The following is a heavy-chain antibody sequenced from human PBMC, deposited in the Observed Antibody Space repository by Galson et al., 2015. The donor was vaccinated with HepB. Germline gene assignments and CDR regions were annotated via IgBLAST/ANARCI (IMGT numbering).Heavy chain of an antibody. J-gene: IGHJ6*03. Sequence: SLRLSCAASGFTFSSYGMHWVRQAPGKGLGWVAVIWYDGSNKYYADSVKGRFTISRDNSKDTLYLQMNSLRAEDTAVYYCARDLSYYYYMDVWGKGTTVTVSS. CDR3: ARDLSYYYYMDV. V-gene: IGHV3-33*01. CDR2: IWYDGSNK. CDR1: GFTFSSYG.